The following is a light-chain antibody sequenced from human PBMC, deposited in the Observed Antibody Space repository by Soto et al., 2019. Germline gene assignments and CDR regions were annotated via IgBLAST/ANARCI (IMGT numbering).Light chain of an antibody. V-gene: IGKV3-15*01. J-gene: IGKJ2*01. CDR2: GAS. CDR3: QQYNNRPPDT. Sequence: EIVMTQSPATLSVSPGERATLSCRASQSVNSNLAWYQQKPGQAPRLLIYGASTRAAGIPARFSGSGSGTEFSLTISSLQSEDFAVYYCQQYNNRPPDTFGQGTKV. CDR1: QSVNSN.